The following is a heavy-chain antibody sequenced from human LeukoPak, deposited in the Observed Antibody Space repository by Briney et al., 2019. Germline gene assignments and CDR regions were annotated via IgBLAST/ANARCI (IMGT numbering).Heavy chain of an antibody. CDR3: ARYYGSGRGYYGLDV. Sequence: GGSLRLSCAASGFTFSSYWMHWVRQAPGRGLEWVSRINTDGRSTSYGVSVMGRFTISRDNAKNTLELHMNSLRAEDTAVYYCARYYGSGRGYYGLDVWGQGTTVTVSS. CDR2: INTDGRST. CDR1: GFTFSSYW. D-gene: IGHD3-10*01. J-gene: IGHJ6*02. V-gene: IGHV3-74*01.